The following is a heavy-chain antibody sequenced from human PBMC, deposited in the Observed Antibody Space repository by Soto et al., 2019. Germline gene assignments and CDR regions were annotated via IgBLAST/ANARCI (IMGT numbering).Heavy chain of an antibody. CDR1: GPSIASSNW. V-gene: IGHV4-4*02. J-gene: IGHJ6*02. CDR2: IYHSGST. Sequence: SDSRSLTCAFFGPSIASSNWWSEVRQAPGRGLERIGEIYHSGSTNYNPSLKSRVTISVDKSKNQFSLKLSSVTAADTAVYYCHARGPLPTAGNGEYYYYGMDVWGQGTTVT. CDR3: HARGPLPTAGNGEYYYYGMDV. D-gene: IGHD1-26*01.